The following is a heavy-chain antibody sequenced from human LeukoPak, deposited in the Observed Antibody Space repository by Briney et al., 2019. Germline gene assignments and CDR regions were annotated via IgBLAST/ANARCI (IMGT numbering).Heavy chain of an antibody. D-gene: IGHD4-17*01. V-gene: IGHV3-21*01. CDR3: ARVVRVTDAFDI. CDR2: ISSSSSYI. J-gene: IGHJ3*02. CDR1: GFTFSSYS. Sequence: GGSLRLSCAASGFTFSSYSMNWVRQAPGKGLEWVSSISSSSSYIYYADSVKGRFTISRDNAKNSLYLQMNSLRAEDTAMYYCARVVRVTDAFDIWGQGTMVTVSS.